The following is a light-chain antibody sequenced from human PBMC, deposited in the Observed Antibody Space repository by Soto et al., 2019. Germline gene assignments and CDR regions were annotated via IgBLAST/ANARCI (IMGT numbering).Light chain of an antibody. CDR2: GDN. CDR1: SSNIGSHP. J-gene: IGLJ1*01. CDR3: ASWDNSLNGLYV. V-gene: IGLV1-44*01. Sequence: QSVLTQPPSASGTPGQRGTISCSGSSSNIGSHPVNWYQQLPGTAPKLLLYGDNQRPSGVPDRFSASKSGASASLAISGLQSEDEATYYCASWDNSLNGLYVFGAGTKVTVL.